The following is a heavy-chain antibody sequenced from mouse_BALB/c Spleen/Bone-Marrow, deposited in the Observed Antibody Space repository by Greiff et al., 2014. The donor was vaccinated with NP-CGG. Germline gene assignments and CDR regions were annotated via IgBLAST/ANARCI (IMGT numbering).Heavy chain of an antibody. CDR2: IDPANGNT. CDR1: GFNIKDTY. V-gene: IGHV14-3*02. D-gene: IGHD2-3*01. CDR3: AHDAPFAY. J-gene: IGHJ3*01. Sequence: VQLQQSGAELVKPGASVKLSCTTSGFNIKDTYIHWVKQRHEQGLEWIGRIDPANGNTKYDPEFQGKATITADTSSNTAYLHLSSLTSEDTAVYSCAHDAPFAYWGQGTLVTVSA.